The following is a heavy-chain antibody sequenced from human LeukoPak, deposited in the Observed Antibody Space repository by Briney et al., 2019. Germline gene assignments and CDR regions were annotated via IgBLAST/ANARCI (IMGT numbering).Heavy chain of an antibody. D-gene: IGHD5-12*01. V-gene: IGHV4-31*03. CDR3: ARPRGLTGGWFDP. CDR2: IYYSGST. J-gene: IGHJ5*02. CDR1: GGSISSGGYS. Sequence: SETLSLTCTVSGGSISSGGYSWSWIRQHPGKGLEWIGYIYYSGSTYYNPSLKSRVTISVDTSKNQFSLKLSSVTAADTAVYYCARPRGLTGGWFDPWGQGTLVTVSS.